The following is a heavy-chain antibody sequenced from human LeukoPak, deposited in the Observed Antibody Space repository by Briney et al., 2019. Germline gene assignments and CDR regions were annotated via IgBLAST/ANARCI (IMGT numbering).Heavy chain of an antibody. CDR2: IYHSGST. V-gene: IGHV4-30-2*01. CDR3: ARGQLGEYHQHFDY. D-gene: IGHD3-10*01. J-gene: IGHJ4*02. CDR1: GGSISSGGYY. Sequence: PSQTLSLTCTVSGGSISSGGYYWSWIRQPPGKGLGWIGYIYHSGSTYYNPSLKSRVTISVDRSKNQFSLKLSSVTAADTAVYYCARGQLGEYHQHFDYWGQGTLVTVSS.